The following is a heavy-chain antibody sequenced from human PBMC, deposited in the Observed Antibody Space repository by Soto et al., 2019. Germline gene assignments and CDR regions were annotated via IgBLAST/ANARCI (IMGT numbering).Heavy chain of an antibody. D-gene: IGHD6-13*01. V-gene: IGHV1-18*01. CDR2: ISTYNGDT. Sequence: SVKVSCKAAGYTFTSYGFSWVRQVPGQGLEWMGWISTYNGDTHYAQNLQGRVTMTTDTSTSTAYMELRSLRSDDTAVYYCARSNGIAAAGPPFDDCGQGTLVTVSS. J-gene: IGHJ4*02. CDR1: GYTFTSYG. CDR3: ARSNGIAAAGPPFDD.